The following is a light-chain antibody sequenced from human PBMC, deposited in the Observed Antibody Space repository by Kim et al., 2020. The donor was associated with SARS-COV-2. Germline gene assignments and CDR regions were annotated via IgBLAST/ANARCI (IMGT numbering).Light chain of an antibody. Sequence: QAVVTQEPSLTVSPGGTVTLTCGSSTGAVTSGHYPYWFQQKPGQAPTTLIYDTSQKDSWTPARFSGSLLGDKAALTLSGAQPEDEADYYCLLTYSGARVFGTGTKVNVL. CDR3: LLTYSGARV. V-gene: IGLV7-46*01. J-gene: IGLJ1*01. CDR2: DTS. CDR1: TGAVTSGHY.